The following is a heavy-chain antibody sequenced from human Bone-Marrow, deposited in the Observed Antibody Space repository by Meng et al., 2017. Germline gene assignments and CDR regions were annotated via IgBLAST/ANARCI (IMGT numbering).Heavy chain of an antibody. CDR2: ISYDGSNK. Sequence: GESLKISCAASGFTFSSYPIHWVRQAPAKGLEWVAVISYDGSNKYYADSVKGRFTISRDNSKNTLYLQMNSLRAEDTAVYYCARDRWILWFGGLDYWGQGTLVTVSS. V-gene: IGHV3-30*04. CDR1: GFTFSSYP. D-gene: IGHD3-10*01. J-gene: IGHJ4*02. CDR3: ARDRWILWFGGLDY.